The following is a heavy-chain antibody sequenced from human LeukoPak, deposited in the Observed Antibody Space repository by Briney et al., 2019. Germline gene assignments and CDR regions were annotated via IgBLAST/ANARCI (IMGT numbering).Heavy chain of an antibody. V-gene: IGHV3-30-3*01. CDR3: ARAEWIQLWSLDY. CDR2: ISYDGSNK. CDR1: GFTFSSYA. J-gene: IGHJ4*02. D-gene: IGHD5-18*01. Sequence: GRSLRLSCAASGFTFSSYAMHWVRQAPGKGLEWVAVISYDGSNKYYADSVKGRFTISRDNSKNTLYLQMNSLRAEDTAVYYCARAEWIQLWSLDYWGQGTLVTVSS.